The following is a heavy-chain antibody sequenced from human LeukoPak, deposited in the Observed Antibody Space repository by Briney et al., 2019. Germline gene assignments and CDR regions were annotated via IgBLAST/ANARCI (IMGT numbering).Heavy chain of an antibody. V-gene: IGHV3-7*01. CDR2: IKPDGSDK. CDR3: AKVLSGGSLDY. D-gene: IGHD2-15*01. CDR1: GFTFSSDW. J-gene: IGHJ4*02. Sequence: PGGSLRLSCEASGFTFSSDWMTWVRQAPGKGLEWVANIKPDGSDKNYVDSVKGRFTISRDNAKSSMYLQMNSLRVDDTAVYYCAKVLSGGSLDYWGQGTLVTVSS.